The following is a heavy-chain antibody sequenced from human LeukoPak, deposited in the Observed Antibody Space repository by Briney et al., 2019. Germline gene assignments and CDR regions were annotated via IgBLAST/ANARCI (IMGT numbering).Heavy chain of an antibody. CDR2: ISSSSSYI. CDR3: ASRTGTTLYY. Sequence: GGSLRLSCAASGFAFSTYSMNWVRQAPGKGLEWVSSISSSSSYIYYADSVKGRFTISRDNAKNSLYLQMNSLRAEDTAVCYCASRTGTTLYYWGQGTLVTVSS. V-gene: IGHV3-21*01. J-gene: IGHJ4*02. CDR1: GFAFSTYS. D-gene: IGHD1-7*01.